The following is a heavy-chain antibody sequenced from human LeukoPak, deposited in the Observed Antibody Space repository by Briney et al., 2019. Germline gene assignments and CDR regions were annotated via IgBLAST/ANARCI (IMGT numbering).Heavy chain of an antibody. D-gene: IGHD2-2*03. CDR1: GFTFSSYT. V-gene: IGHV3-21*01. J-gene: IGHJ4*02. Sequence: GGSLRLSCAASGFTFSSYTMNWVRQAPGKGLEWVSSIGSGSSYIDYADSVKGRFTISRDDAKNSLYLQMNSLRAEDTAVYYCARVNGYCSTTSCYLFDYWGQGTLVTVSS. CDR2: IGSGSSYI. CDR3: ARVNGYCSTTSCYLFDY.